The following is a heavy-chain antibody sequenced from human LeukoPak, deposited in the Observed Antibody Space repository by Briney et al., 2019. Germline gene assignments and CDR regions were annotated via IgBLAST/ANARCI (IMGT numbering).Heavy chain of an antibody. CDR2: IRYDGSNE. V-gene: IGHV3-30*02. CDR1: GFTFSSYG. Sequence: AGGSLRLSCAASGFTFSSYGMHWVRQAPGKGLEWVAFIRYDGSNEYYADSVKGRFTISRDNSKNRLSLQMNSLRAEDTAVYYCARGSYFVRGVMSWFDPWGQGTLVTVSS. CDR3: ARGSYFVRGVMSWFDP. J-gene: IGHJ5*02. D-gene: IGHD3-10*01.